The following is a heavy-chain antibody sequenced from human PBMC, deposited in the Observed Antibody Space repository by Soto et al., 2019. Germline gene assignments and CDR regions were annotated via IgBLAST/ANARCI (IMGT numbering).Heavy chain of an antibody. Sequence: QVQLVQSGAEVKKPGSSVKVSCKASGGTFSSSTISWVRQAPGQGLEWMGRIIPITGLADYAQHFQGSVTITADTPTSTAYMDISRLTPEDTAASYCARTLGGLPPRLFDPWGLGTMGTVSS. V-gene: IGHV1-69*02. CDR2: IIPITGLA. CDR3: ARTLGGLPPRLFDP. CDR1: GGTFSSST. D-gene: IGHD5-12*01. J-gene: IGHJ5*02.